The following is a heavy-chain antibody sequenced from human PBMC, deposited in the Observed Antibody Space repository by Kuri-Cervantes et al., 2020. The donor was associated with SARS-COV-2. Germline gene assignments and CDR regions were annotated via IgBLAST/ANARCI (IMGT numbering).Heavy chain of an antibody. V-gene: IGHV3-48*03. CDR2: ISSSGSTI. J-gene: IGHJ4*02. CDR3: ARGDSSGYYFDY. Sequence: GESLKISCAASGFTFSSDEMNWVRQAPGKGLEWVSYISSSGSTIYYADSVKGRFTISRDNAKNSLYLQMNSLRAEDTAVCYCARGDSSGYYFDYWGQGTLVTVSS. D-gene: IGHD3-22*01. CDR1: GFTFSSDE.